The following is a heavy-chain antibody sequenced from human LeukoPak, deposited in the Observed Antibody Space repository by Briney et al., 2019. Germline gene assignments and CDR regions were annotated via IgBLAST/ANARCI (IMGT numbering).Heavy chain of an antibody. J-gene: IGHJ6*02. Sequence: PSETLSLTCTVSGDSMKSYYWTWIRQPPGKGLEWIGYIYYTGSTNYNPSFKSRVTISVDTSKNQFSLKLSSVTAADTAVYYCAKEREYCSSGSCHYDLDVWGQGTTVTVPS. V-gene: IGHV4-59*01. CDR1: GDSMKSYY. D-gene: IGHD2-15*01. CDR3: AKEREYCSSGSCHYDLDV. CDR2: IYYTGST.